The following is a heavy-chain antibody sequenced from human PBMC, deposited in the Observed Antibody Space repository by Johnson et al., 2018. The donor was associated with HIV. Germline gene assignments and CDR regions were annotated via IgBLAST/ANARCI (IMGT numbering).Heavy chain of an antibody. Sequence: EVLLLESGGGVVRPGGSLRLSCAASGFTFDDYGMSWVRQAPGKGLEWVSGINWNGGSTGYADSVKGRFTISRDNAKNSLYLQMNSLRAEDTALYYCAKGGSYAPFDAFDIWGRGTMVTVSS. V-gene: IGHV3-20*04. CDR3: AKGGSYAPFDAFDI. CDR1: GFTFDDYG. D-gene: IGHD1-26*01. J-gene: IGHJ3*02. CDR2: INWNGGST.